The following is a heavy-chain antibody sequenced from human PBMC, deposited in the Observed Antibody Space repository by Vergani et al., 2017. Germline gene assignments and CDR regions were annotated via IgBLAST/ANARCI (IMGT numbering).Heavy chain of an antibody. CDR1: GGSFSGYY. D-gene: IGHD3-10*01. CDR3: ARLDITMVRGFDY. CDR2: SNHSGST. Sequence: QVQLQQWGAGLLKPSETLSLTCAVYGGSFSGYYWSWIRQPPGKGLEWIGESNHSGSTNYNPSLKSRVTISVDTSKNQFSLKLSSVTAADTAVYYCARLDITMVRGFDYWGQGTLVTVSS. J-gene: IGHJ4*02. V-gene: IGHV4-34*01.